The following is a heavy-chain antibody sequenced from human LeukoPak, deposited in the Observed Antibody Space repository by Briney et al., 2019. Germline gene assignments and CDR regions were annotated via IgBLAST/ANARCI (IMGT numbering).Heavy chain of an antibody. CDR3: ARTGGSYDILTGYRGGLKNWFDP. CDR2: IYYSGST. D-gene: IGHD3-9*01. V-gene: IGHV4-59*08. CDR1: GGSISSYY. J-gene: IGHJ5*02. Sequence: SETLSLTCTGSGGSISSYYWSWIRQPPGKGLEWIGYIYYSGSTNYNPSLKSRVTISVDTSKNQFSLKLSSVTAADTAVYYCARTGGSYDILTGYRGGLKNWFDPWGQGTLVTVSS.